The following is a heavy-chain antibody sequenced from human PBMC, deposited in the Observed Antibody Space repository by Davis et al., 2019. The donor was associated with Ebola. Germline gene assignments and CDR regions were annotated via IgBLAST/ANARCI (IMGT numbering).Heavy chain of an antibody. CDR3: ARDNLYGDYAYDY. Sequence: GESLKISCAASGFTFSSYAMHWVRQAPGKGLEWVAVISYDGSNKYYADSVKGRFTISRDNSKNTLYLKMNSLRAEDTAVYYCARDNLYGDYAYDYWGQGTLVTVSS. J-gene: IGHJ4*02. CDR2: ISYDGSNK. V-gene: IGHV3-30-3*01. D-gene: IGHD4-17*01. CDR1: GFTFSSYA.